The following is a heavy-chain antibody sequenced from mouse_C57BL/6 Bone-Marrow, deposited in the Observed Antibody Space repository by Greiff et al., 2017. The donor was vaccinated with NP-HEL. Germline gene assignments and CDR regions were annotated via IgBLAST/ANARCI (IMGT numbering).Heavy chain of an antibody. CDR3: ARALLYQFAY. D-gene: IGHD2-12*01. J-gene: IGHJ3*01. CDR1: GYTFTSYC. CDR2: INPSSGYT. Sequence: QVHVKQSGAELAKPGASVKLSCKASGYTFTSYCMHWVKQRPGQGLEWIGYINPSSGYTKYNQKFKDKATLTADKSSSTAYMQLSSRTYEDSAVDDCARALLYQFAYGGQGTVVTVTA. V-gene: IGHV1-7*01.